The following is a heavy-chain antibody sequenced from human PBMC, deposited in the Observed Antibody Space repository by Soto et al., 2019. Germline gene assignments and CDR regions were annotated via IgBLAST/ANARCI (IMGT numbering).Heavy chain of an antibody. J-gene: IGHJ4*02. CDR3: AKTSYDFWSRYDS. D-gene: IGHD3-3*01. CDR1: GFTFSSYA. CDR2: ISESGGAT. Sequence: QAGGSLRLSCVVSGFTFSSYAMSWVRQAPGKGLEWVSAISESGGATNYADSVKGRFTISRDNSKNTLYLQMTSLRADDTAVYYCAKTSYDFWSRYDSWGQGTLVTVSS. V-gene: IGHV3-23*01.